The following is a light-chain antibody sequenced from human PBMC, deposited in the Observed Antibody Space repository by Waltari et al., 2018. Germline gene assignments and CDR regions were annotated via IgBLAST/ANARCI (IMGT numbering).Light chain of an antibody. J-gene: IGLJ3*02. Sequence: QSPLTQPASLSGSPGQSITISCSGSSSDIGYYNYVSWYQQHPDRAPKLIIYDVSYRPSGFSDRFSGSKSGNKASLTISGLQAEDEADYYCSAYSTTSTWVFGGGTKVTVL. V-gene: IGLV2-14*03. CDR3: SAYSTTSTWV. CDR2: DVS. CDR1: SSDIGYYNY.